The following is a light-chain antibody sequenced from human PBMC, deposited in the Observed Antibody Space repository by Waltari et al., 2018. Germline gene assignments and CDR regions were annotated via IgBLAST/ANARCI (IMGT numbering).Light chain of an antibody. J-gene: IGLJ1*01. V-gene: IGLV2-23*02. CDR3: CSYAGLGIYV. CDR1: SSDVGKYNL. CDR2: EVT. Sequence: QSGLTQPASVSVSPGQSNTISCTGTSSDVGKYNLVSGYQQYPGKAPKLMVYEVTRRSSGVSDRFSGSKSGNTASLTIYGLQSEDEADYYCCSYAGLGIYVFGTGTKVTVL.